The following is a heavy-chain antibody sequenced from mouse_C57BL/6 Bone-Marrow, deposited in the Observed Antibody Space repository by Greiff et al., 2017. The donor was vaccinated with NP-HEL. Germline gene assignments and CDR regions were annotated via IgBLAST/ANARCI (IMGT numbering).Heavy chain of an antibody. V-gene: IGHV1-54*01. CDR3: ARSVLKAMDY. Sequence: VQRVESGAELVRPGTSVKVSCKASGYAFTNYLIEWVKQRPGQGLEWIGVINPGSGGTNYNEKFKGKATLTADKSSSTAYMQLSSLTSEDSAFYFCARSVLKAMDYWGQGTSVTVSS. J-gene: IGHJ4*01. CDR2: INPGSGGT. CDR1: GYAFTNYL.